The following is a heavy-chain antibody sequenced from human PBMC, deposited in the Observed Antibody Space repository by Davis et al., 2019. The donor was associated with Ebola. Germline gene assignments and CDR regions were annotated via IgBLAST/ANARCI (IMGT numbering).Heavy chain of an antibody. J-gene: IGHJ6*02. V-gene: IGHV4-61*01. CDR3: ARAGGYCSSTSCYDYYYYGMDV. CDR2: IYYSGST. CDR1: GGSISSSSYY. D-gene: IGHD2-2*01. Sequence: MPSETLSLTCTVSGGSISSSSYYWSWIRQPPGKGLEWIGYIYYSGSTNYNPSLKSRVTISVDTSKNQFSLKLSSVTAADTAVYYCARAGGYCSSTSCYDYYYYGMDVWGQGTTVTVSS.